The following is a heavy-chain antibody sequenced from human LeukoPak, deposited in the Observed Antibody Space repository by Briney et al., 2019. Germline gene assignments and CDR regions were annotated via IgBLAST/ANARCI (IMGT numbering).Heavy chain of an antibody. V-gene: IGHV3-48*02. D-gene: IGHD2-15*01. J-gene: IGHJ4*02. CDR3: ARDRGYCSGGSCYTYYFDY. CDR1: GFTFSSYS. Sequence: GGSLRLSCAASGFTFSSYSMNWVRQAPGKGLEWVSYISGSSKTIYYADSVKGRFTISRDNAKNSLYLQMNSLRDEDTAVYYCARDRGYCSGGSCYTYYFDYWGQGTLVTVSS. CDR2: ISGSSKTI.